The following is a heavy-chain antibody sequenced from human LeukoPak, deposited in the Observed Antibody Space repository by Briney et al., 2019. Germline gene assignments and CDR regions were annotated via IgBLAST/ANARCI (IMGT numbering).Heavy chain of an antibody. CDR3: ARDLSPYPSGRFGEAQSGY. J-gene: IGHJ4*02. D-gene: IGHD3-10*01. CDR2: ISSSSSYI. CDR1: GFTFSSYS. V-gene: IGHV3-21*01. Sequence: KSGGSLRLSCAASGFTFSSYSMNWVRQAPGKGLEWVSSISSSSSYIYYADSVKGRFTISRDNAKNSLYLQMNSLRAEDTAVYYCARDLSPYPSGRFGEAQSGYWGQGTLVTVSS.